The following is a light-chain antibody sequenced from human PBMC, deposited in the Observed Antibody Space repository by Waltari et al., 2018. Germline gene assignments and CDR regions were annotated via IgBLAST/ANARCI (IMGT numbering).Light chain of an antibody. CDR2: DFD. CDR1: SSDIGGYKY. V-gene: IGLV2-11*01. J-gene: IGLJ2*01. CDR3: CSYAGRYTSV. Sequence: QSALTQPRSVSGSPGQSVTLSCTGTSSDIGGYKYVSWYQQHPGKAPKLVIYDFDKRPSGAPDRFSGSKAGNTASLTISGLQTDDDADYYCCSYAGRYTSVFGRGTRVTVL.